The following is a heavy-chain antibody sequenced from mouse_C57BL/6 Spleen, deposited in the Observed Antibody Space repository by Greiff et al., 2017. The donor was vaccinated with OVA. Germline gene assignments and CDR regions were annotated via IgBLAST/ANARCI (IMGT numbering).Heavy chain of an antibody. D-gene: IGHD3-2*02. Sequence: VQRVESGPELVKPGASVKISCKASGYAFSSSWMNWVKQRPGKGLEWIGRIYPGDGDTNYNGKFKGKATLTADKSSSTAYMQLSSLTSEDSAVYFCARSAQATSLFAYWGQGTLVTVSA. CDR3: ARSAQATSLFAY. CDR1: GYAFSSSW. J-gene: IGHJ3*01. V-gene: IGHV1-82*01. CDR2: IYPGDGDT.